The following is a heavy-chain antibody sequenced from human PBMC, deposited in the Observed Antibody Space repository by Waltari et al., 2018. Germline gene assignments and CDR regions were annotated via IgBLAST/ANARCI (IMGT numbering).Heavy chain of an antibody. D-gene: IGHD1-26*01. Sequence: QMQLQESGPRLVRPSETLSLICRVSGVSITSNRNYWACIRQSSGQGLECVGTVSYSGTTYISPSLKRRVSVSRDTSKNQVSLILGSVTAADMAVYYCATYSGASVGTAAFDVWGQGTMVTVSS. CDR3: ATYSGASVGTAAFDV. CDR2: VSYSGTT. V-gene: IGHV4-39*01. J-gene: IGHJ3*01. CDR1: GVSITSNRNY.